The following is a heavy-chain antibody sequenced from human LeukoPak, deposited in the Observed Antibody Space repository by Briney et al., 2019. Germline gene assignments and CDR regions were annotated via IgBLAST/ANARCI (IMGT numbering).Heavy chain of an antibody. CDR3: ARDQTSLRHLEYDDSSSHDY. Sequence: PGRSLRLSCAASGFTFSSYAMHWVRQAPGKGLEWVAVISYDGSNKYYADPVKGRFTISRDNSKHTLYLQMNSLRAEDTAVYYYARDQTSLRHLEYDDSSSHDYWGQGTLVTVSS. D-gene: IGHD3-22*01. CDR2: ISYDGSNK. CDR1: GFTFSSYA. V-gene: IGHV3-30*04. J-gene: IGHJ4*02.